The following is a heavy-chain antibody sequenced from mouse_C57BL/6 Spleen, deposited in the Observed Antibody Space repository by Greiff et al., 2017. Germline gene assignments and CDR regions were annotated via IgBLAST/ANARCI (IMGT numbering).Heavy chain of an antibody. CDR1: RYTFTDYN. CDR2: INPNNGGT. CDR3: ARSGDGYYVSFAY. D-gene: IGHD2-3*01. Sequence: DVQLQESGPELVKPGASVKIPCKASRYTFTDYNMDWVKQSHGKSLEWIGDINPNNGGTIYNQKFKGKATLTVDKSSSTAYMELRSLTSEDTAVYYCARSGDGYYVSFAYWGQGTLVTVSA. V-gene: IGHV1-18*01. J-gene: IGHJ3*01.